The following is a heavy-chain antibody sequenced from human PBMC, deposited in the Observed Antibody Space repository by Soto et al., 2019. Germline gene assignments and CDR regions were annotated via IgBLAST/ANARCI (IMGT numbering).Heavy chain of an antibody. CDR3: ASQIFWSGSTAHGMDV. Sequence: GGSLRLSXAASGFTFSAYGMHWVRQAPGKGLEWVAVIWFDGTKKYYADSVNGRFTISRDNSKNTLYLQMNSLRAEDTAVYYCASQIFWSGSTAHGMDVWGQGTAVTVSS. CDR2: IWFDGTKK. CDR1: GFTFSAYG. D-gene: IGHD3-3*01. V-gene: IGHV3-33*01. J-gene: IGHJ6*02.